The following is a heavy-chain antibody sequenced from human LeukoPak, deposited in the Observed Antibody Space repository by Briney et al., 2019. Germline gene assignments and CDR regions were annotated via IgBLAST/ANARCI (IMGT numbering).Heavy chain of an antibody. J-gene: IGHJ3*02. D-gene: IGHD3-22*01. Sequence: GESLQISCQGSGSSLTRYWSGWVRRLPGKGLEWMGIIYPGDSDTRYSPSFQGQVTISADKSISTAYLQWSSLKASDTAMYYCARRTGWNYYDSSAAFDIWGQGTMVTVSS. V-gene: IGHV5-51*01. CDR1: GSSLTRYW. CDR3: ARRTGWNYYDSSAAFDI. CDR2: IYPGDSDT.